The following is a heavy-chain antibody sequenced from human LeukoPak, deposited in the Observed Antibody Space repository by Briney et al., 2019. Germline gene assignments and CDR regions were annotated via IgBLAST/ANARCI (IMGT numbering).Heavy chain of an antibody. CDR1: GGTFSSYA. V-gene: IGHV1-69*13. D-gene: IGHD4/OR15-4a*01. Sequence: GASVKVSCKASGGTFSSYAISWVRQAPGQGLEWMGGIIPIFGTANYAQKFQGRVTITADGSTSTAYMELSSLRSEDTAVYYCAREAFTTRCYDSWGQGTLVTVSS. CDR2: IIPIFGTA. CDR3: AREAFTTRCYDS. J-gene: IGHJ4*02.